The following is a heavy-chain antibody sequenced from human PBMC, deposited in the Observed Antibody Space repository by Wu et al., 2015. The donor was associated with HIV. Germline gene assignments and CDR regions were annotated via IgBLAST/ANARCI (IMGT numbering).Heavy chain of an antibody. V-gene: IGHV1-8*01. CDR3: ARWLNHGSGVIWFKYYYYGMDV. Sequence: QVQLVQSGAEVKKPGASVKVSCKASGYTFTSYDINWVRQATGQGLEWMGWMNPXSGNTGYAQKFQDRVTMTSNTSISTAYMELSSLRSEDTAVYYCARWLNHGSGVIWFKYYYYGMDVWGQGTTVTVSS. CDR1: GYTFTSYD. CDR2: MNPXSGNT. D-gene: IGHD3-10*01. J-gene: IGHJ6*02.